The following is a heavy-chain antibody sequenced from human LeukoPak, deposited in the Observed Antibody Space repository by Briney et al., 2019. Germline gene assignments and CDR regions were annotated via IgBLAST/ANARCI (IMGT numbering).Heavy chain of an antibody. CDR2: MNPNSGNT. CDR1: GYTFTRYD. CDR3: ARGAFAHGDHDES. D-gene: IGHD4-17*01. J-gene: IGHJ4*02. V-gene: IGHV1-8*01. Sequence: ASVKVSCKASGYTFTRYDINWVRQATGQGLEWMVWMNPNSGNTGYAQKFQGRVTMTRNTSISTAYMELSSLRSEDTAVYYCARGAFAHGDHDESWGQGTLVTVSS.